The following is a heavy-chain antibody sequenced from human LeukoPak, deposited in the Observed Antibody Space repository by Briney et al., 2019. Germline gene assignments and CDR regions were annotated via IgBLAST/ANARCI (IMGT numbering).Heavy chain of an antibody. J-gene: IGHJ4*02. CDR1: GYTFTSYG. CDR2: ISAYNGNT. CDR3: ARDPYDFWSGYYFDY. V-gene: IGHV1-18*01. D-gene: IGHD3-3*01. Sequence: VSVKVSCKASGYTFTSYGISWVRQAPGQGLEWMGWISAYNGNTNYAQKLQGRVTMTTDTSTSTAYMELRSLRSDDTAVYYCARDPYDFWSGYYFDYWGQGTLVTVSS.